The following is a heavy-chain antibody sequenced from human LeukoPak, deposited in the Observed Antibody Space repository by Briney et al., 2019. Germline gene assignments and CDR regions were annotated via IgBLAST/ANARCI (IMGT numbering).Heavy chain of an antibody. CDR1: GFTFSSYW. Sequence: GGSLRLSCAASGFTFSSYWMSWVRQAPGKGLEWVANIKQDGSEKYYAVSVKGRFTISRDNAENSVYLQMNSPGTEDTAAYYCAKGSYYDSSGSFYFDYWGQGTLVTVSS. D-gene: IGHD3-22*01. J-gene: IGHJ4*02. V-gene: IGHV3-7*03. CDR2: IKQDGSEK. CDR3: AKGSYYDSSGSFYFDY.